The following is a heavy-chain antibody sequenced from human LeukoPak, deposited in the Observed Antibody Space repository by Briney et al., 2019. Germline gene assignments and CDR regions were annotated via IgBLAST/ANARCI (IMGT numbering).Heavy chain of an antibody. D-gene: IGHD3-10*01. CDR2: IKQDGSEK. J-gene: IGHJ4*02. V-gene: IGHV3-7*02. CDR1: GITLSELW. CDR3: ARVGLVRGVIIRPPYY. Sequence: PGGSLRLSCAGYGITLSELWMNWVRQVPGKGLEWVANIKQDGSEKKYVDSVKGRFTISRDNAKNSVYLQMNSLRVDDTAVYYCARVGLVRGVIIRPPYYWGQGTLVTVSS.